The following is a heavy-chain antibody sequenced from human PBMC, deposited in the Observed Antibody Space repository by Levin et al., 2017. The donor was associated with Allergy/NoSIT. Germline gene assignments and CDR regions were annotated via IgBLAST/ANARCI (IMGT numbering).Heavy chain of an antibody. V-gene: IGHV3-21*01. CDR3: ARDLAAAGSHDY. D-gene: IGHD6-13*01. CDR1: GFTFSSYT. Sequence: KTGGSLRLSCAASGFTFSSYTMNWVRQAPGKGLEWVSSISSSSSYIYYVDSLKGRFTISRDNAKNSLYLQMNSLRAEDTAVYYCARDLAAAGSHDYWGQGTLVTVSS. J-gene: IGHJ4*02. CDR2: ISSSSSYI.